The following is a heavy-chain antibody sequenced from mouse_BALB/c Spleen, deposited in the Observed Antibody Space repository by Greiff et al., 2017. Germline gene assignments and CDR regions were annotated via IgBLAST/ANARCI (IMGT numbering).Heavy chain of an antibody. D-gene: IGHD1-2*01. CDR2: ISSGGSYT. CDR3: ARHVLNSLLRLLYAMDY. V-gene: IGHV5-6*01. Sequence: EVKLMESGGDLVKPGGSLKLSCAASGFTFSSYGMSWVRQTPDKRLEWVATISSGGSYTYYPDSVKGRFTISRDNAKNTLYLQMSSLKSEDTAMYYCARHVLNSLLRLLYAMDYWGQGTSVTVSS. J-gene: IGHJ4*01. CDR1: GFTFSSYG.